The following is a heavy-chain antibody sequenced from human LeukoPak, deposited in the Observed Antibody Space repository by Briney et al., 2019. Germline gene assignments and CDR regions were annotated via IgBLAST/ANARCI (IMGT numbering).Heavy chain of an antibody. V-gene: IGHV3-74*01. CDR3: ARAPSEIGGYYPEYFRH. CDR1: GFTFSNYW. J-gene: IGHJ1*01. D-gene: IGHD3-22*01. Sequence: GGSLRLSCAASGFTFSNYWMHWVRQAPGKGLVWVSRIKSDGRTNYADSVKGRFTISRDNAKNTVSLQMNSLRAEDTGVYYCARAPSEIGGYYPEYFRHWGQGTLVTVSA. CDR2: IKSDGRT.